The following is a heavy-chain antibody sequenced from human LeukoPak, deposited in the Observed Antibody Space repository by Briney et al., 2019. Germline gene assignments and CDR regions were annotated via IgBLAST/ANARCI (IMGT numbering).Heavy chain of an antibody. V-gene: IGHV3-21*01. CDR2: ISSSSSYI. CDR1: GFTFSSYS. D-gene: IGHD3-10*01. J-gene: IGHJ4*02. Sequence: PGGSLRLSCAASGFTFSSYSMNWVRQAPGKGLEWVSSISSSSSYIYYADSVKGRFTISRDNAKNSLYLQMNSLRAEDTAVYCCARAFSGSALDDYWGQGTLVTVSS. CDR3: ARAFSGSALDDY.